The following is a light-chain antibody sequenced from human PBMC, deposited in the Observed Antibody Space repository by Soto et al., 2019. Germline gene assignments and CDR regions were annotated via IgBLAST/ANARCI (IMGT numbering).Light chain of an antibody. CDR2: GVS. CDR1: QSVSSN. Sequence: EIVMTQSPATLSVSPGERATLSCRASQSVSSNLAWYQQKPGQAPRLLIYGVSSRPTGIPDRFSGSGSGTDFTLTISRLEPEDFAVYYCEQYGSSPRTFGQGTRLEIK. J-gene: IGKJ5*01. V-gene: IGKV3-20*01. CDR3: EQYGSSPRT.